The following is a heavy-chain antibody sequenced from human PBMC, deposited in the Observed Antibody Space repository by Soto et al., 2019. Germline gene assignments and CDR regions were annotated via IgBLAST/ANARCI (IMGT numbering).Heavy chain of an antibody. V-gene: IGHV1-3*01. CDR1: GYTFTSYA. CDR2: INAGNGNT. J-gene: IGHJ4*02. CDR3: AGGPRRPRNDLEIFDY. D-gene: IGHD1-1*01. Sequence: EASVKVSCKASGYTFTSYAMHWVRQAPGQRLEWMGWINAGNGNTKYSQKFQGRVTITRDTSASTAYMELSSLRSEDTAVYYCAGGPRRPRNDLEIFDYWGQGALVTVSS.